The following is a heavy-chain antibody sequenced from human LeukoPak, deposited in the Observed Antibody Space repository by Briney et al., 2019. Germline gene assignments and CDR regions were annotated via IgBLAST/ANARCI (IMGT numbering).Heavy chain of an antibody. J-gene: IGHJ4*02. CDR3: ARDRKRYCGGDCSAYFDY. CDR2: IKQDGSEK. V-gene: IGHV3-7*01. D-gene: IGHD2-21*02. Sequence: PGGSLRLSCAASGFTFSSYWMSWLRQAPGKGLEWVANIKQDGSEKYYVDSVKGRFTISRDNAKNSLYLQMNSLRAEDTAVYYCARDRKRYCGGDCSAYFDYWGQGTLVTVSS. CDR1: GFTFSSYW.